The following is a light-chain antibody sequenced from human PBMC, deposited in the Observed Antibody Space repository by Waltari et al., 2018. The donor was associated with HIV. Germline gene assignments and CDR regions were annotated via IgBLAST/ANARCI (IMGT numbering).Light chain of an antibody. V-gene: IGLV1-44*01. CDR3: AAWDDSLNGPV. J-gene: IGLJ3*02. Sequence: QSVLPQPPSASGTPGQRVPISCSGRSSNIGSNTVNWYQQLPGTAPQLLIYSNNQRPAGVTDRVSGSKAGTSAARAIRGLQSEDEAEYYCAAWDDSLNGPVFGGGTKLTVL. CDR2: SNN. CDR1: SSNIGSNT.